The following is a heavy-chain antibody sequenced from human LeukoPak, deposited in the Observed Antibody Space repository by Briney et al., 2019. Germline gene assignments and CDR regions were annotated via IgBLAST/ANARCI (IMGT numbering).Heavy chain of an antibody. CDR1: GFTFSSYE. J-gene: IGHJ3*02. CDR3: ARSPYSGRSFDI. V-gene: IGHV3-48*03. CDR2: ITSSGSPI. Sequence: GGSLRLSCAASGFTFSSYEMNWVRQAPGRGLEWISFITSSGSPIYYADSVKGRFTISRDNAKNSLYLQMNSLTAEDTAIYYCARSPYSGRSFDIWGQGTMVTVSS. D-gene: IGHD1-26*01.